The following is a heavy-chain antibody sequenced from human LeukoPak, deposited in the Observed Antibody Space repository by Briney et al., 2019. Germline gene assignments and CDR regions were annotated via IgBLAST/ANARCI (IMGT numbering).Heavy chain of an antibody. CDR2: IYSGGNT. Sequence: GGSLRLSCAASGFTVSSNYMSWVRQAPGKGLEWVSVIYSGGNTYYADSVKGRFTISRDNSKNTLYLQMNNLRAEDTAVYYCARGGGTTHFDYWGQGTLVTVSS. D-gene: IGHD1-1*01. J-gene: IGHJ4*02. CDR1: GFTVSSNY. V-gene: IGHV3-53*01. CDR3: ARGGGTTHFDY.